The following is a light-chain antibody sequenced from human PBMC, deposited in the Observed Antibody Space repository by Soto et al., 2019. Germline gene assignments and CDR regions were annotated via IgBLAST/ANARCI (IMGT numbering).Light chain of an antibody. CDR3: QYDNYLPPKIT. CDR2: GAS. CDR1: QGVSSN. J-gene: IGKJ5*01. Sequence: IVLTESPGSMALRSGWTATLYYRAIQGVSSNLAWYQQKPGQAPRLLIYGASTRATGIPARFSGSGSGTEFTLTSGGLQSVLIAVYDCQYDNYLPPKITFGQGTRLEIK. V-gene: IGKV3-15*01.